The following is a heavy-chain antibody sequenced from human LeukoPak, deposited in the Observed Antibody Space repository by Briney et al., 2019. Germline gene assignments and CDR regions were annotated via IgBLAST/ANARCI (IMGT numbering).Heavy chain of an antibody. Sequence: GGSLRLSCAASGFMVRSNYLTWVRQTPGKGLEFISIIYSGDDTHYADSVKGRFIVSRDNSKNTLYLQMNSLRAEDTALYYCARGGYYDSSGYPHFDYWGQGTLVTVSS. CDR2: IYSGDDT. CDR1: GFMVRSNY. J-gene: IGHJ4*02. CDR3: ARGGYYDSSGYPHFDY. V-gene: IGHV3-66*01. D-gene: IGHD3-22*01.